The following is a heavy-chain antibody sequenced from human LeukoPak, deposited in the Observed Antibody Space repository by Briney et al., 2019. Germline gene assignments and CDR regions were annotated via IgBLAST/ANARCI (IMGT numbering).Heavy chain of an antibody. CDR2: ISYDGSNK. V-gene: IGHV3-30-3*01. J-gene: IGHJ4*02. CDR3: ASGYDSSGLLDY. Sequence: PGGSLRLSCAASGFTFSSYAMHWVRQAPGKGLEWVAVISYDGSNKYYADSVKGRFTISRDNSKNTLYLQMNSLRAEDTAVYYCASGYDSSGLLDYWGQGTLVTVSS. CDR1: GFTFSSYA. D-gene: IGHD3-22*01.